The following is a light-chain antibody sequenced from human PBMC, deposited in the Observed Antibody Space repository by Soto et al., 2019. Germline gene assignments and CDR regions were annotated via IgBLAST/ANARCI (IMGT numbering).Light chain of an antibody. V-gene: IGKV3D-15*01. CDR3: QQYNNWPLT. CDR2: GAS. J-gene: IGKJ4*01. Sequence: EIVMTQSPVTLSVSPGERATLSCRASQSVSDNLAWYQQKPGQAPRLLFYGASTRATDIPVRFSGSGSGTEFTLTISSLQSEDFAVYYCQQYNNWPLTFGGGT. CDR1: QSVSDN.